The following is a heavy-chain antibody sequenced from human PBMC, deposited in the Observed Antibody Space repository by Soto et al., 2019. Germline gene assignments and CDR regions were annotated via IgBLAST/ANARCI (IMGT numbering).Heavy chain of an antibody. J-gene: IGHJ6*03. CDR3: ARHCSSVDSPYYYYYYMDV. Sequence: TSETLSLTCTVSGGSISSSSYYWGWIRQPPGKGLEWIGSIYYSGSTYYNPSLKSRVTISVDTSKNQFSLKLSSVTAADTAVYYCARHCSSVDSPYYYYYYMDVWGKGTTVTVSS. D-gene: IGHD5-12*01. CDR2: IYYSGST. CDR1: GGSISSSSYY. V-gene: IGHV4-39*01.